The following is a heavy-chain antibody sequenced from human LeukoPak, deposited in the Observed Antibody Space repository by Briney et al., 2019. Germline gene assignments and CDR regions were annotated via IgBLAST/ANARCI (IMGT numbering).Heavy chain of an antibody. CDR3: ARSRSSSWSFDAFDL. CDR2: INWNGGST. V-gene: IGHV3-20*04. Sequence: GGSLRLSCAASGFTFDDYGMSWVRQAPGKGLEWVSGINWNGGSTGYADSVKGRFTISRDNAKNSLYLQMNSLRAEDTALYCCARSRSSSWSFDAFDLWGQGTMVTVSS. J-gene: IGHJ3*01. CDR1: GFTFDDYG. D-gene: IGHD6-13*01.